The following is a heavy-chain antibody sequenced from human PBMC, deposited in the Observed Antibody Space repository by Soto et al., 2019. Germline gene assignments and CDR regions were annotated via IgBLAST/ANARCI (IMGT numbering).Heavy chain of an antibody. CDR1: GGSVSSGSYY. J-gene: IGHJ4*02. V-gene: IGHV4-61*01. CDR2: IYNTGST. Sequence: SGTLSLTCSVSGGSVSSGSYYWSWIRQPPGKGLEWIGYIYNTGSTNYNPSLKSRVTMSVDTSKNQFPLKLTSVTAADTAVYYCARGGGVTATFDYWGRGTLVTVSS. D-gene: IGHD5-18*01. CDR3: ARGGGVTATFDY.